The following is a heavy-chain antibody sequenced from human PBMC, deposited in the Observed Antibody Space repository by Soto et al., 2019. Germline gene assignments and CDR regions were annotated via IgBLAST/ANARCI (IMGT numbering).Heavy chain of an antibody. J-gene: IGHJ4*02. CDR2: ISSSSSYI. CDR3: ARDRAAAATN. D-gene: IGHD6-13*01. V-gene: IGHV3-21*01. CDR1: GFTFSSYS. Sequence: EVQLVESGGGLVKPGGSLRLSCAASGFTFSSYSMNWVRQTPGKGLEWVSSISSSSSYIYYADSVKGRFTISRDNAKNSLYLQMNSLRAEDTAVYYCARDRAAAATNWGQGTLVTVSS.